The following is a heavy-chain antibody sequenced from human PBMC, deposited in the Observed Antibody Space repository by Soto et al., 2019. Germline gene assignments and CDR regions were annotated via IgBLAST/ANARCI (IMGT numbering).Heavy chain of an antibody. CDR2: IRGSGGST. D-gene: IGHD1-26*01. V-gene: IGHV3-23*01. Sequence: EVQLLESGGGLVQPGGSLRLSCAASGFTFSSYAMSWVRQAPGQGLEWGSAIRGSGGSTSYADSVKGRFTISRDNSKNTLYLQMNSLRAEDTAVYYCAKGATGYYYYGRDVWGQGTTVTVSS. J-gene: IGHJ6*02. CDR1: GFTFSSYA. CDR3: AKGATGYYYYGRDV.